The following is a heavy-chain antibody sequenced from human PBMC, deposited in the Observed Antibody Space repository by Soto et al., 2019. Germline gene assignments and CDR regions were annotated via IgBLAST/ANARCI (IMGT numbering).Heavy chain of an antibody. CDR2: INTYNGNT. J-gene: IGHJ6*02. Sequence: ASVKVSCKASGYTFTRYGIGWARQAPGQGLEWMGWINTYNGNTNYAQNVQGRVTLTTDTSTSTAYMELRSLRSNDTAIYYCAMVDVYVTPSPQDVWGQGTTVTSP. D-gene: IGHD3-16*01. CDR1: GYTFTRYG. CDR3: AMVDVYVTPSPQDV. V-gene: IGHV1-18*01.